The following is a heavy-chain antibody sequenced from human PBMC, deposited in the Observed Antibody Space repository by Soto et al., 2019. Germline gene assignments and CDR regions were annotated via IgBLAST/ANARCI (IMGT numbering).Heavy chain of an antibody. D-gene: IGHD6-19*01. CDR3: ARRVAGTSSGWFDP. J-gene: IGHJ5*02. Sequence: QVQLVQSGAEVKKPGSSVKVSCKASGGTFSSYAISWLRQAPGQGLEWIGGILPIFGTANYPQKFQGRVTITADESTSTAYMELSSLRSEDTAVYYCARRVAGTSSGWFDPWGQGTLVTVSS. V-gene: IGHV1-69*01. CDR1: GGTFSSYA. CDR2: ILPIFGTA.